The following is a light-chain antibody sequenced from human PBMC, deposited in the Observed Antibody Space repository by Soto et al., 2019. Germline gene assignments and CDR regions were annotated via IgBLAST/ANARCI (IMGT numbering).Light chain of an antibody. CDR3: SSYTISSTWV. Sequence: QSALTQPRSVSGSPGQSVTISCTGTSSDVGDSNYVSWYQQHPGKAPKLIIYEVTNRPSGVSDRFSGSKSDNTASLTISGLQAEDEADYYCSSYTISSTWVFGGGTKLTVL. J-gene: IGLJ3*02. V-gene: IGLV2-14*01. CDR1: SSDVGDSNY. CDR2: EVT.